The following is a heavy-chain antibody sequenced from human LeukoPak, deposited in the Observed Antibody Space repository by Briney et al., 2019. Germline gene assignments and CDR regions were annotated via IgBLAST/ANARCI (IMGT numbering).Heavy chain of an antibody. V-gene: IGHV3-23*01. CDR1: GFTFSSYA. CDR3: ATEAYDSSDYYPLFDY. Sequence: GGSLRLSCAASGFTFSSYAMSWVRQAPGKGLEWVSAISGSGGSTYYADSVKGRFTISRDNSKNTLYLQMDSLRAEDTAVYYCATEAYDSSDYYPLFDYWGQGTLVTVSS. CDR2: ISGSGGST. D-gene: IGHD3-22*01. J-gene: IGHJ4*02.